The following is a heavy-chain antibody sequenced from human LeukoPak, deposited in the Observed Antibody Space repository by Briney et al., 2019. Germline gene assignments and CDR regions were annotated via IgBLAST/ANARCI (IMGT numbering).Heavy chain of an antibody. CDR2: INHSGST. Sequence: SETLSLTCAVYGGSFSGYYWSWIRQPPGKGLEWIGEINHSGSTNYNPSLKSRVTISVDTSKNQFSLKLSSVTAADTAVYYCARGLRITIFGVVITYLGYWGQGTLVTVSS. V-gene: IGHV4-34*01. CDR1: GGSFSGYY. J-gene: IGHJ4*02. CDR3: ARGLRITIFGVVITYLGY. D-gene: IGHD3-3*01.